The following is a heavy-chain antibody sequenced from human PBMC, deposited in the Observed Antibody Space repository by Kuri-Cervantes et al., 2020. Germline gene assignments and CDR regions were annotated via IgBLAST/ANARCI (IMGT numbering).Heavy chain of an antibody. J-gene: IGHJ4*02. CDR2: IKQDGSEK. D-gene: IGHD2-15*01. V-gene: IGHV3-7*01. CDR3: ARDPDILLSGNFDS. CDR1: GFTFSSYW. Sequence: GESLKISCAASGFTFSSYWMSWVRQAPGKGLEWVANIKQDGSEKYYVDSVKGRFTISRDNAKNSLYLQMNSLRVEDTAVYYCARDPDILLSGNFDSWGQGTLVTVSS.